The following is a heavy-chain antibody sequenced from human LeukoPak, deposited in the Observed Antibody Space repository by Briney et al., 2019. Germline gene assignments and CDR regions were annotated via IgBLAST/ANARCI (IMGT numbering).Heavy chain of an antibody. CDR3: ARVKQYYYMDV. Sequence: GGSLRLSCAASGFTFCSYSMNWVRQAPGKGLEWVSSISSSSSYIYYADSVKGRFTISRDNAKNSLYLQMNSLRAEDTAVYYCARVKQYYYMDVWGKGTTVTVSS. J-gene: IGHJ6*03. CDR1: GFTFCSYS. CDR2: ISSSSSYI. D-gene: IGHD6-13*01. V-gene: IGHV3-21*01.